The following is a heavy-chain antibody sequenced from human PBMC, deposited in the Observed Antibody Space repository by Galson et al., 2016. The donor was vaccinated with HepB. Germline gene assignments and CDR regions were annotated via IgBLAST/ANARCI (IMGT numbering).Heavy chain of an antibody. CDR2: IYPGDSDP. CDR3: ARHLHYGELYFENRGSVDALDI. D-gene: IGHD2-8*01. J-gene: IGHJ3*02. V-gene: IGHV5-51*01. CDR1: GYSFTNYW. Sequence: QSGAEVKKPGESLKISCKASGYSFTNYWIGWVRQMPGKGLEWMGIIYPGDSDPKYSASFQGQVTVSADKSIGTAYFQWSSLKASDTAIYYCARHLHYGELYFENRGSVDALDIWGQGTMVTVS.